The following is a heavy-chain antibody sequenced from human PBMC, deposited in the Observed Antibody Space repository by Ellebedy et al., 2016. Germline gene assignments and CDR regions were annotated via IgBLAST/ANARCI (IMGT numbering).Heavy chain of an antibody. D-gene: IGHD1-26*01. J-gene: IGHJ3*02. Sequence: GGSLRLXXAASGFTVSSNYMSWVRQAPGKGLEWVSVIYSGGSTYYADSVKGRFTISRDNAKNSLYLQMNSLRAEDTAVYYCAKESSSSGSYYGRAGGAFDIWGQGTMVTVSS. CDR1: GFTVSSNY. CDR3: AKESSSSGSYYGRAGGAFDI. V-gene: IGHV3-53*01. CDR2: IYSGGST.